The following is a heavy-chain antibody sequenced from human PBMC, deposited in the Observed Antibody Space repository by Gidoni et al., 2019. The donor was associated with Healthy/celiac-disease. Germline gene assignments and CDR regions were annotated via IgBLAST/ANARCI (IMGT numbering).Heavy chain of an antibody. J-gene: IGHJ6*02. CDR1: GDSVSSNSAA. Sequence: ISGDSVSSNSAAWNWIRQSPSRGLEWLGRTYYRSKWYNDYAVSVKSRITINPDTSKNQFSLQLNSVTPEDTAVYYCASVGGITIFGVVTNYYGMDVWGQGTTVTVSS. D-gene: IGHD3-3*01. CDR2: TYYRSKWYN. CDR3: ASVGGITIFGVVTNYYGMDV. V-gene: IGHV6-1*01.